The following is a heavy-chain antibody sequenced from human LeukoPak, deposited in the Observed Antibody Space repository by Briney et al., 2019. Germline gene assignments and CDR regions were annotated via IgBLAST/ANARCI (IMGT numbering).Heavy chain of an antibody. V-gene: IGHV3-21*01. CDR1: GFTFSSYS. CDR3: ANYRPAYCGGDCYSDDAFDI. CDR2: ISSSSSYI. D-gene: IGHD2-21*02. Sequence: PGGSLRLSCAASGFTFSSYSMNWVRQAPGKGLEWVSSISSSSSYIYYADSVKGRFTISRDNAKNSLYLQMNSLRAEDTAVYYCANYRPAYCGGDCYSDDAFDIWGQGTMVTVSS. J-gene: IGHJ3*02.